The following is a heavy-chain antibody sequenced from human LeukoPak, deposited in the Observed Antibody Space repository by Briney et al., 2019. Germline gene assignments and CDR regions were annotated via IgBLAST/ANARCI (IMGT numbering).Heavy chain of an antibody. V-gene: IGHV1-46*01. D-gene: IGHD1-26*01. CDR1: GYTFTTYY. CDR3: ARGEGYRVGAWWYFDY. J-gene: IGHJ4*02. CDR2: ISPNAGDT. Sequence: ASVKVSCKASGYTFTTYYLHWVRQAPGQGLEWMGIISPNAGDTGYARKFLGRVTMTRDTSTSTVYMELSSLRSEDTAVYYCARGEGYRVGAWWYFDYWGQGTLVTVSS.